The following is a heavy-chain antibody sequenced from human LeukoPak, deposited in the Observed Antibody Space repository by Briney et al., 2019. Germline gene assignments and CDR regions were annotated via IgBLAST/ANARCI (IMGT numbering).Heavy chain of an antibody. CDR1: GFTFSSYG. J-gene: IGHJ4*02. CDR2: IRYDGSNK. CDR3: AKFPHYDSSGGC. Sequence: LRLSCAASGFTFSSYGMHWFRQAPGKGLEWVAFIRYDGSNKYYADSVKGRFTISRDNSKNTLYLQMNSLRAEDTAVYYCAKFPHYDSSGGCWGQGTLVTVSS. V-gene: IGHV3-30*02. D-gene: IGHD3-22*01.